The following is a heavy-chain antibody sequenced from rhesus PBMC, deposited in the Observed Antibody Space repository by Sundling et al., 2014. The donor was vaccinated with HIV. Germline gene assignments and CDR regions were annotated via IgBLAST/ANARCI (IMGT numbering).Heavy chain of an antibody. D-gene: IGHD6-31*01. J-gene: IGHJ4*01. CDR1: GFSFSDQY. Sequence: EVRLVESGGGLVQPGGSLRLSCAASGFSFSDQYISWVRQAPGKEPEWLGFIRNKAYGGTTEYAASVKGRFTISRDDSKSIAYVEMNSLKTEDSAVYYCVSHSSGWYYFASWGQGVLVTVSS. CDR3: VSHSSGWYYFAS. V-gene: IGHV3-116*02. CDR2: IRNKAYGGTT.